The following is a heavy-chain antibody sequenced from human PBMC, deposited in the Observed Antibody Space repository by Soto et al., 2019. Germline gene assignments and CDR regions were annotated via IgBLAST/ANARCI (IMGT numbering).Heavy chain of an antibody. CDR1: GYTFSSYF. V-gene: IGHV1-18*01. CDR2: ISAYNGNT. J-gene: IGHJ4*02. CDR3: ARDLPPVDY. Sequence: QVQLVQSGAEVKKPGASVKVSCKASGYTFSSYFISWVRQAPGQGLEWMGWISAYNGNTNYEQNLQGRVTMTTDTSTSTAEMELRSLRSADTAGYYCARDLPPVDYWGQGTLVTVSS.